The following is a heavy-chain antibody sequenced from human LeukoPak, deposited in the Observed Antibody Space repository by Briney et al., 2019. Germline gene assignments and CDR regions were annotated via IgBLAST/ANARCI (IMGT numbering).Heavy chain of an antibody. D-gene: IGHD6-13*01. CDR2: ISGSGGST. V-gene: IGHV3-23*01. J-gene: IGHJ4*02. CDR1: GFTFSSYA. CDR3: ARERAISSSWSLVPLFDY. Sequence: PGGSLRLSCAASGFTFSSYAMSWVRQAPGKGLEWVSAISGSGGSTYYADSVKGRFTISRDNSKNTLYLQMNSLRAEDTAVYYCARERAISSSWSLVPLFDYWGQGTLVTVSS.